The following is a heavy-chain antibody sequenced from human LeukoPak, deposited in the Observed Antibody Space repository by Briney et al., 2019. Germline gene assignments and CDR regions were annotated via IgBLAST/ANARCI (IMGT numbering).Heavy chain of an antibody. CDR1: EFTFSHYE. D-gene: IGHD3-10*02. Sequence: GGSLRLSCATSEFTFSHYEMNWVRQAPGKGLEWVAIISYDGSNEDYADSVKGRFTISRDNSKNTLYLQMNSLRAEDSAVYYCAKSRVRGVYYFDYWGQGTLVTVSS. CDR3: AKSRVRGVYYFDY. V-gene: IGHV3-30*18. J-gene: IGHJ4*02. CDR2: ISYDGSNE.